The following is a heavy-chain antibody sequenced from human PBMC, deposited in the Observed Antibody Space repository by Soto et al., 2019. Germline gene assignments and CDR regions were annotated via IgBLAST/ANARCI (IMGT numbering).Heavy chain of an antibody. J-gene: IGHJ4*02. CDR2: IKQDGSEK. CDR3: ARGGGREVLRYFDWFTWSPNFDY. V-gene: IGHV3-7*04. D-gene: IGHD3-9*01. Sequence: GGSLRLSCAASGFTFSSYWMSWVRQAPGKGLEWVANIKQDGSEKYYVDSVKGRFTISRDNAKNSLYLQMNSLRAEDTAVYYCARGGGREVLRYFDWFTWSPNFDYWGQGTLVTVSS. CDR1: GFTFSSYW.